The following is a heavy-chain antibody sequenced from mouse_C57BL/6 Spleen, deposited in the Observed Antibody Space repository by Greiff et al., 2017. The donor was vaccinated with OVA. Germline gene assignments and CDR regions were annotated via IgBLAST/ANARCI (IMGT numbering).Heavy chain of an antibody. CDR2: INPSNGGT. CDR1: GYTFTSYW. Sequence: QVQLQQPGTELVKPGASVKLSCKASGYTFTSYWMHWVKQRPGQGLEWIGNINPSNGGTNYNEKFKSKATLTADKSSSTAYMQLSSLTSEDSAVYFCARGYYGSSYYFDVWGTGTTVTVSS. V-gene: IGHV1-53*01. J-gene: IGHJ1*03. CDR3: ARGYYGSSYYFDV. D-gene: IGHD1-1*01.